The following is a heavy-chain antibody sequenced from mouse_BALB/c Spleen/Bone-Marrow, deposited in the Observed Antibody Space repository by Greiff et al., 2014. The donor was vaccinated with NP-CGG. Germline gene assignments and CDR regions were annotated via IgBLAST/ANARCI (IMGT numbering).Heavy chain of an antibody. CDR3: SRLSYDYDGAWFAY. CDR1: GFTFGSYD. Sequence: EVKLVESGGDLVRPGGSLKLSCAASGFTFGSYDMSWVRQTPDKRLEWVATIGSGGSYTYYPDSVKGRFTISRDNAKNTLYLQMSSLKSEDTAMYYCSRLSYDYDGAWFAYWGQGTLVTVSA. V-gene: IGHV5-6*01. D-gene: IGHD2-4*01. CDR2: IGSGGSYT. J-gene: IGHJ3*01.